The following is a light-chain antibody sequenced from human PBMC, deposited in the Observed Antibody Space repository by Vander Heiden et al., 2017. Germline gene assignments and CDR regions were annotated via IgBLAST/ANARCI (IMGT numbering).Light chain of an antibody. CDR1: NIGSKG. Sequence: SYVQTQPPSVSVAPGETARITCGGNNIGSKGVHWYQQKPGQAPVLVIYYDKDRPSGIPARFSGSNSGNTATLTISRVEAGDEADYYCQVWAGRSDHVIFGGGSKQTVL. CDR2: YDK. J-gene: IGLJ2*01. V-gene: IGLV3-21*04. CDR3: QVWAGRSDHVI.